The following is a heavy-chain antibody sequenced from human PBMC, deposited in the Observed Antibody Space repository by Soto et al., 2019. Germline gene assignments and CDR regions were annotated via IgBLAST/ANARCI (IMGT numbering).Heavy chain of an antibody. CDR2: ISYDGSNK. V-gene: IGHV3-30-3*01. D-gene: IGHD3-22*01. CDR1: GFTFSSYA. CDR3: ARDRGVVVTDAFDI. Sequence: PGGSLRLSCAASGFTFSSYAMHWVRQAPGKGLEWVAVISYDGSNKYYADSVKGRFTISRDNSKNTLYLQMNSLRAEDTAVYYCARDRGVVVTDAFDIWGQGTMVTVSS. J-gene: IGHJ3*02.